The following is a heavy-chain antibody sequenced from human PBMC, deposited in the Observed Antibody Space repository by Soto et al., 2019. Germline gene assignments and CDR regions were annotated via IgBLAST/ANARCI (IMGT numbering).Heavy chain of an antibody. D-gene: IGHD3-10*01. J-gene: IGHJ4*02. V-gene: IGHV3-33*01. CDR1: GFTFSSYG. CDR2: IWYDGSNK. CDR3: ARSNRGYYGSGIGDYFDY. Sequence: QVQLVESGGGVVQPGRSLRLSCAASGFTFSSYGMHWVRQAPGKGLEWVAVIWYDGSNKYYADSVKGRFTISRDNSKNTLYLQMNSLRAEDTAVYYCARSNRGYYGSGIGDYFDYWAREPWSPSPQ.